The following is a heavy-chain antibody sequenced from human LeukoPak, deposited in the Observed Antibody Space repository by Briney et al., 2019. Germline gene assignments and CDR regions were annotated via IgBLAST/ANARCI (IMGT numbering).Heavy chain of an antibody. J-gene: IGHJ4*02. D-gene: IGHD1-26*01. CDR2: INSDGSTT. V-gene: IGHV3-74*01. CDR3: ARQVNLRSGSYPGY. CDR1: GFTFSTYW. Sequence: GGSLRLSCAASGFTFSTYWMHWVRQAPGKGLVWVSRINSDGSTTTYADSVKGRFTISRDNAKNTLYLQMNCLRAEDTAVYYCARQVNLRSGSYPGYWGQGTLVTVSS.